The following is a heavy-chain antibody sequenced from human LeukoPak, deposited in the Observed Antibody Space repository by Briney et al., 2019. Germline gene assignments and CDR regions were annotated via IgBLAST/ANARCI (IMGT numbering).Heavy chain of an antibody. CDR1: GFTLSNAW. J-gene: IGHJ3*02. D-gene: IGHD2-21*02. CDR3: TRDLRDDAFDI. Sequence: GGSLRLSCAASGFTLSNAWMSWVRQAPGKGLEWVGFIRTKTYGGTTEYAASVKGRFTISRDDSKSIGYLQMNSLKTEDTAVYYCTRDLRDDAFDIWGQGTKVTVSS. V-gene: IGHV3-49*04. CDR2: IRTKTYGGTT.